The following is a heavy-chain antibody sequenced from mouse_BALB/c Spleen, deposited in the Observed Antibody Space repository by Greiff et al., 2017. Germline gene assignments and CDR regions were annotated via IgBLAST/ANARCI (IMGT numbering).Heavy chain of an antibody. CDR2: IYPGDGDT. D-gene: IGHD4-1*01. CDR3: ARGVNWDGAY. J-gene: IGHJ3*01. Sequence: VKLVESGAELARPGASVKLSCKASGYTFTSYWMQWVKQRPGQGLEWIGAIYPGDGDTRYTQKFKGKATLTADKSSSTAYMQLSSLASEDSAVYYCARGVNWDGAYWGQGTLVTVSA. CDR1: GYTFTSYW. V-gene: IGHV1-87*01.